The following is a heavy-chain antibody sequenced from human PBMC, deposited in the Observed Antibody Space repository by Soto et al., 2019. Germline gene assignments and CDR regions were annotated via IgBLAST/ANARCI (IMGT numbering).Heavy chain of an antibody. D-gene: IGHD1-20*01. Sequence: QVQLVESGGGVVQPGRSLRLSCAASGFTFSTYGMHWVRQAPGKGLEWVAVIWLDGSYTFYADSVKGRFSISRDNSKNTLYLQVNSLRVEDTAVYYCARDHPWGLNWNLDYWGQGTLVTVSS. CDR3: ARDHPWGLNWNLDY. V-gene: IGHV3-33*01. CDR1: GFTFSTYG. J-gene: IGHJ4*02. CDR2: IWLDGSYT.